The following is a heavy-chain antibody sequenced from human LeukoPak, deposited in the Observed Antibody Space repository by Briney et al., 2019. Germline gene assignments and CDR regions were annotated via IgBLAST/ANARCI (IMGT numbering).Heavy chain of an antibody. D-gene: IGHD3-10*01. V-gene: IGHV3-15*01. Sequence: GGSLRLSCAASGFTLSNAWMSWVRQAPGKGLEWGGRIKSKTDGGTTDYAAPVKGRFTISRDDSKNTLYLQMNSLKTEDTAVYYCTYYGSGSCFDYWGQGTLVTVSS. CDR2: IKSKTDGGTT. CDR3: TYYGSGSCFDY. CDR1: GFTLSNAW. J-gene: IGHJ4*02.